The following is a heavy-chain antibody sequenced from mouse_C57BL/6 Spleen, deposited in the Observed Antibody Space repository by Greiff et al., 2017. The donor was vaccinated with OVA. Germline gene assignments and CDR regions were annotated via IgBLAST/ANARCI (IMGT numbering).Heavy chain of an antibody. CDR2: IDPSASYT. J-gene: IGHJ4*01. CDR1: GYTFTSYW. D-gene: IGHD1-1*01. V-gene: IGHV1-59*01. CDR3: ANYGSRMRPMDY. Sequence: QVQLQQPGAELVRPGTSVKLSCKASGYTFTSYWMHWVKQRPGQGLEWIGVIDPSASYTNYNQKFKGKATLTVDTSSSTAYMQLSSLTSEDSAVYYCANYGSRMRPMDYWGQGTSVTVSS.